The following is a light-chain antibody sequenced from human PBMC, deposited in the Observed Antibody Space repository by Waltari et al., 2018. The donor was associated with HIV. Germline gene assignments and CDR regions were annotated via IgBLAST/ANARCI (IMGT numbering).Light chain of an antibody. CDR2: AAS. V-gene: IGKV1-27*01. CDR1: QGITDY. CDR3: QKYNSGQWT. Sequence: DIQMTQSPSSLSASVGDRVTITCRASQGITDYLAWYQQKPGKVPKLLIYAASTLQSGVLSRFSGSGSGTDFTLTITSLQPEDVATYYCQKYNSGQWTFGQGTKVEI. J-gene: IGKJ1*01.